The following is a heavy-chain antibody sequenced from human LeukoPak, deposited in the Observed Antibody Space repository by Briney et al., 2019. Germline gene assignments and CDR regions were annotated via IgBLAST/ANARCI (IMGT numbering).Heavy chain of an antibody. CDR1: GGSFSGYY. CDR2: INHSGNT. V-gene: IGHV4-34*01. J-gene: IGHJ5*02. CDR3: ARRSEWFPKHWFDP. D-gene: IGHD3-3*01. Sequence: SETLSLTCAVYGGSFSGYYWSWIRQPPGKGLEWIGEINHSGNTNYNPSLKSRVTISVDTSKNQFSLRLSSVTAADTAVYFCARRSEWFPKHWFDPWGQGTLVTVSS.